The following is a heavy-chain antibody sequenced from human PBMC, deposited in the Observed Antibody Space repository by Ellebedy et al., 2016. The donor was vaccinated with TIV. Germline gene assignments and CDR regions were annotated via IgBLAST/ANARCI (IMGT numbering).Heavy chain of an antibody. J-gene: IGHJ4*02. Sequence: AASVKVSCKASGYTLTSYGISWVRQAPGQGLEGTGGISAYNGNTNYAQKLQGRVTMTTDTSTSTAYMELRSLRSDDTAVYYCARNTPLAESFDTWGQGTLVTVSS. D-gene: IGHD5-18*01. CDR1: GYTLTSYG. CDR2: ISAYNGNT. V-gene: IGHV1-18*01. CDR3: ARNTPLAESFDT.